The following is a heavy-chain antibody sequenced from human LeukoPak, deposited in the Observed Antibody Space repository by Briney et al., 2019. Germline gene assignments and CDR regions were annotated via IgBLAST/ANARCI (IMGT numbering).Heavy chain of an antibody. CDR2: ISGSGDST. Sequence: PGGSLRLSCAASGFTFSTYVMSWVRQAPEKGLEWVSAISGSGDSTYYVDPVKGRFTISRDNSKNTLYLQMNSLRAEDTAVYYCAKGSSSGRPYYFDYWGQGTLVTVSS. CDR3: AKGSSSGRPYYFDY. CDR1: GFTFSTYV. J-gene: IGHJ4*02. D-gene: IGHD6-25*01. V-gene: IGHV3-23*01.